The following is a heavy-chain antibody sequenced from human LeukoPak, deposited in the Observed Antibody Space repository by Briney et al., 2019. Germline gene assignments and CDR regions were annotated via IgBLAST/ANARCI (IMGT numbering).Heavy chain of an antibody. Sequence: SETLSLTCTVSGGSISSSSYYWGWIRQPPGKGLEWIGSIYYSGSTYYNPSLKSRVTISVDTSKNQFSLKLSSVTAADTAVYYCATLVRNYYDSSGYPKNWGQGTLVTASS. V-gene: IGHV4-39*01. CDR2: IYYSGST. J-gene: IGHJ4*02. CDR3: ATLVRNYYDSSGYPKN. D-gene: IGHD3-22*01. CDR1: GGSISSSSYY.